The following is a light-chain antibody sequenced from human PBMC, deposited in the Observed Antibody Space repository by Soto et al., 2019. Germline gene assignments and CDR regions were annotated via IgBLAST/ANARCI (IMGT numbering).Light chain of an antibody. CDR1: SRDIGAYNY. J-gene: IGLJ1*01. Sequence: QSVLTQPASVSGSPGQSITISCTGTSRDIGAYNYVTWFQQHPGKAPKVIIYDVTNRPSGVPDRFSGSKSGNTASLTISGLQAEDEADYYCCSYAGSPYVFGTRTKVTVL. CDR2: DVT. V-gene: IGLV2-11*01. CDR3: CSYAGSPYV.